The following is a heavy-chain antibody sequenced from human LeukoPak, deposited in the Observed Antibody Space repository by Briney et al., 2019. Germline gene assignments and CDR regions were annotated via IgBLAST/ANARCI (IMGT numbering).Heavy chain of an antibody. Sequence: GGSLRLSCAASGFTFSRNGMTWVRQAPGKGLEWVSAISGSGGNTYYADSVKGRFTISRDNSKNTLYLQMNSLRAEDTAVYYCAKDRRAGSYDYWGQGTLVTVSS. CDR1: GFTFSRNG. CDR3: AKDRRAGSYDY. V-gene: IGHV3-23*01. CDR2: ISGSGGNT. D-gene: IGHD3-10*01. J-gene: IGHJ4*02.